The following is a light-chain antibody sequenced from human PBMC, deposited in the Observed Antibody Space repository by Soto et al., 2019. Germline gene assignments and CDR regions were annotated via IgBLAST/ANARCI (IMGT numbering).Light chain of an antibody. V-gene: IGKV1-8*01. CDR2: AAS. J-gene: IGKJ1*01. CDR1: QNIYSY. Sequence: AIQMTQSPSSVSASTGDRVTISCRATQNIYSYLGWHQQKPGKPPNLLIYAASTLQSGVPSRFNGSASGTDFTLTITALQSEDSATYYCHQNFNYPRTFGQGTKVEI. CDR3: HQNFNYPRT.